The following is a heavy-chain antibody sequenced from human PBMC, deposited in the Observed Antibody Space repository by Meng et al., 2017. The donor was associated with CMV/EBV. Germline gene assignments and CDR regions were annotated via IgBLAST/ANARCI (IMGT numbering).Heavy chain of an antibody. Sequence: GESLKISCAASGFTFSSYWMSWVRQAPGKGLEWVANIKQDGSEKYYVDSVKGRLTISRDNAKNSLYLQMDSLRAEDTAVYYCARGNNYDFWSGDAFDIWGQGTMVTVSS. D-gene: IGHD3-3*01. CDR2: IKQDGSEK. J-gene: IGHJ3*02. CDR1: GFTFSSYW. CDR3: ARGNNYDFWSGDAFDI. V-gene: IGHV3-7*01.